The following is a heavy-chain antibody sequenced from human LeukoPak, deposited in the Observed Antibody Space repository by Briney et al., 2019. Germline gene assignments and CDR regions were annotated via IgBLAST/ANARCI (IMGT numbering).Heavy chain of an antibody. J-gene: IGHJ1*01. CDR1: GGSISSDNYY. Sequence: SLSLTCMVSGGSISSDNYYWSWIREPAGKGLEWIGRIYTSGSTNYNPSLKSRFTISVDTPKNQVALNRSSVTPADTAVYFCASSNRGGRTGHGGQDTLVTVSS. CDR3: ASSNRGGRTGH. V-gene: IGHV4-61*02. D-gene: IGHD2-15*01. CDR2: IYTSGST.